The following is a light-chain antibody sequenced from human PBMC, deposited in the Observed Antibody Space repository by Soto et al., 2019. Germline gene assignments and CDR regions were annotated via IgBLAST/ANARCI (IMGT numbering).Light chain of an antibody. CDR1: QNINNY. CDR3: QQYENLPT. V-gene: IGKV1-33*01. J-gene: IGKJ5*01. Sequence: DIQMTQSPCSRSASVGDRVTITCQASQNINNYLNWYQQKPGRAPKLLIYDASNLEAGVPSRFRGSGSGTDFTFTISRLQPEDIATYYCQQYENLPTFGQGTRLEIK. CDR2: DAS.